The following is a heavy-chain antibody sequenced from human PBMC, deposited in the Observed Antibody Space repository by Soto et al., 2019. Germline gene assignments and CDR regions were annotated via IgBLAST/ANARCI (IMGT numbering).Heavy chain of an antibody. J-gene: IGHJ6*02. Sequence: QVQLVQSGAEVKKPGASVKISCKASGYTFTSYDINWVRQATGQGLEWMGWMNPNSGNTGYAQKFQGRVTMTRNTSISTAYMELSSLRSENTAVYYCARWPDGYYYYGMDVWGQGTTVTVSS. CDR3: ARWPDGYYYYGMDV. CDR1: GYTFTSYD. V-gene: IGHV1-8*01. CDR2: MNPNSGNT.